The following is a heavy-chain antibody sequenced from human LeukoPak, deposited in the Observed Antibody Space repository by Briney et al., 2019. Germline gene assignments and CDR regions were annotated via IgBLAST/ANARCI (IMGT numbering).Heavy chain of an antibody. CDR1: GYTFTNYG. CDR3: ARAPTTYNNAWGGY. Sequence: GASVTVSCKASGYTFTNYGITWVRQAPGQGLEWMGWIRVYNGDTNYAQTLQDRLTMTTDTSTSTAYMELRSLRSDDTAVYYCARAPTTYNNAWGGYWGQGTLVAVSS. CDR2: IRVYNGDT. J-gene: IGHJ4*02. D-gene: IGHD1-14*01. V-gene: IGHV1-18*01.